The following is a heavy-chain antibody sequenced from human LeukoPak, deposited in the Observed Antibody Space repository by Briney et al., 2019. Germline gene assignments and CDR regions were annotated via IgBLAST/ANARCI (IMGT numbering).Heavy chain of an antibody. CDR2: IYTSGST. V-gene: IGHV4-61*02. CDR3: ARDAQFGVIII. Sequence: SQTLSLTCTVSGGSISSGNYYWSWIRQRAGKGLEWIGRIYTSGSTDHNPSLKSRVTASIDTSKNQFSLNLSSVTAADTAVYFCARDAQFGVIIIWGQGTLVTVSS. J-gene: IGHJ1*01. CDR1: GGSISSGNYY. D-gene: IGHD3-3*01.